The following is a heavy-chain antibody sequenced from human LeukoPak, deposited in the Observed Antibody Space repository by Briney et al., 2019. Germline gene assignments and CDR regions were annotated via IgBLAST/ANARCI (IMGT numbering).Heavy chain of an antibody. CDR3: ARALLHSFDI. V-gene: IGHV3-7*04. J-gene: IGHJ3*02. CDR1: GFTFSSTS. CDR2: IKPDGSEK. Sequence: GGSLRLSCTASGFTFSSTSMSWVRQAPGKGPEWLANIKPDGSEKYYVDSVRGRFTISRDNAKNSLYLQMNSLRAEDTALYYCARALLHSFDICGQGTMVTVSS.